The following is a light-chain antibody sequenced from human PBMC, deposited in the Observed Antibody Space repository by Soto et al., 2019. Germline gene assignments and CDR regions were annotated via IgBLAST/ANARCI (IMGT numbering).Light chain of an antibody. Sequence: EIVMTQSPATLSVSPGERATLSCRASQSVSSNLAWYQQKPGQAPRLLIYGASSRATGIPDRFSGSGSGTDFSLTIIRLEPEDFAVYYCQQYGSSPQTFGQGTKVDIK. J-gene: IGKJ1*01. CDR2: GAS. CDR1: QSVSSN. CDR3: QQYGSSPQT. V-gene: IGKV3-20*01.